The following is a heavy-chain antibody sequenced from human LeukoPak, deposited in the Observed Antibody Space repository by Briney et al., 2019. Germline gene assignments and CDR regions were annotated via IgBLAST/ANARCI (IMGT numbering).Heavy chain of an antibody. CDR2: ISGYNGYT. Sequence: GASVKVSCKASGYTFTSYGISWVRQAPGQGLEWMGWISGYNGYTHYAHNLQGRVTMTTDTSTSTAYMELRSLRSEDTAVYYCARRGYYYDSSGYPTPNDAFDIWGQGTMVTVSS. J-gene: IGHJ3*02. V-gene: IGHV1-18*01. CDR3: ARRGYYYDSSGYPTPNDAFDI. D-gene: IGHD3-22*01. CDR1: GYTFTSYG.